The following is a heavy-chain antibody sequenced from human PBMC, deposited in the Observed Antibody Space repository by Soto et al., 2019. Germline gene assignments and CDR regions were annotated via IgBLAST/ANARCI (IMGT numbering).Heavy chain of an antibody. CDR1: GFTFSSYG. CDR2: IWYDGSNK. Sequence: GGSLRLSCAASGFTFSSYGMHWVRQAPGKGLEWVAVIWYDGSNKYYADSVKGRFTISRDNSKNTLYLQMNSLRAEDTAVYYCTGLSRTFDYWGQGTLVTVSS. D-gene: IGHD2-2*01. V-gene: IGHV3-33*01. J-gene: IGHJ4*02. CDR3: TGLSRTFDY.